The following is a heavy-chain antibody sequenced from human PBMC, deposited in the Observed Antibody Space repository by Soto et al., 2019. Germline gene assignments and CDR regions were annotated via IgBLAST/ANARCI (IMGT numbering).Heavy chain of an antibody. CDR1: GFTVTSYY. V-gene: IGHV3-53*01. J-gene: IGHJ6*02. Sequence: GGSLRLSCAASGFTVTSYYMSWVRQAPGKGLEWVSLIYTGGNTNYADSVKGRFTISRDNSKNTLYLQMNSLRAEDTAVYYCARDYYYGSGNYYREDYYHYGMDVWGQGTTVTVSS. D-gene: IGHD3-10*01. CDR2: IYTGGNT. CDR3: ARDYYYGSGNYYREDYYHYGMDV.